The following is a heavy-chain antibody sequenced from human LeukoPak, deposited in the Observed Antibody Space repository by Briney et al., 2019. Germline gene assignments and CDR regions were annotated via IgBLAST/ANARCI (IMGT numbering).Heavy chain of an antibody. CDR1: GYTFTSYD. V-gene: IGHV1-18*01. J-gene: IGHJ5*02. Sequence: ASVKVSCXASGYTFTSYDISWVRQAPGQGLEWMGWISAYNGNTNYAQKLQGRVTMTTDTSTSTAYMELRSLRSDDTAVYYCARAGYCSSTSCYTSDWFDPWGQGTLVTVSS. CDR3: ARAGYCSSTSCYTSDWFDP. CDR2: ISAYNGNT. D-gene: IGHD2-2*02.